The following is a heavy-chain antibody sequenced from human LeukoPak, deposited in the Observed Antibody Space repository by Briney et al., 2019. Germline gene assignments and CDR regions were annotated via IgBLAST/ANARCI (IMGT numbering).Heavy chain of an antibody. D-gene: IGHD3-9*01. CDR2: IYSGGST. J-gene: IGHJ4*02. CDR1: GFTVSSNY. CDR3: AKDALNYDILTHFDY. V-gene: IGHV3-66*01. Sequence: PGGSLRLSCAASGFTVSSNYMSWVRQAPGKGLEWVSVIYSGGSTYYADSVKGRFTISRDNSKNTLYLQMNSLRAEDTAVYYCAKDALNYDILTHFDYWGQGTLVTVSS.